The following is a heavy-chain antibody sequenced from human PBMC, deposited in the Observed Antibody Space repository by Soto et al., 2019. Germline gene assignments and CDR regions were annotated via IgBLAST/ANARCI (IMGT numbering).Heavy chain of an antibody. Sequence: WGSLRLSCAASGFTVSNNYMIWVRQAPGKGLEWVSVIYSAGSTYYADSVKGRFTISRDNSKNTLYLQMNSLRAEDTAVYYCARVVPAGIGFYSLDVWGHGTTVTVSS. V-gene: IGHV3-66*01. CDR2: IYSAGST. J-gene: IGHJ6*02. CDR3: ARVVPAGIGFYSLDV. D-gene: IGHD2-2*01. CDR1: GFTVSNNY.